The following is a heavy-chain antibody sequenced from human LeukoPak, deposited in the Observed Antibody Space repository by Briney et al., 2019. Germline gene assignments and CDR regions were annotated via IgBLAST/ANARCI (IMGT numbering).Heavy chain of an antibody. CDR1: GGSISSYY. CDR3: ARHGPVAGPIYYYYGMDV. D-gene: IGHD6-19*01. V-gene: IGHV4-59*08. CDR2: IYYSGST. Sequence: PSETLSLTCTVSGGSISSYYWSWIRQPPGKGLEWIGYIYYSGSTNYNPSLKSRVTISVDTSKNQFSLKLSSVTAADTAVYYCARHGPVAGPIYYYYGMDVWGQGTAVTVSS. J-gene: IGHJ6*02.